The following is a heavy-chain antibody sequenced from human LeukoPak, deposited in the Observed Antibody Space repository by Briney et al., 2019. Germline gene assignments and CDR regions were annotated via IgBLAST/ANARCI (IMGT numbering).Heavy chain of an antibody. CDR3: ATEYYYDSSGVT. Sequence: GASVKVSCKVSGYTFTKLSMHWVRQAPGKGLEWMGGFDPEDGETIYAQKFQGRVTMTEDTSTDTAYMELSSLRSEDTAVYYCATEYYYDSSGVTWGQGTLVTVSS. D-gene: IGHD3-22*01. V-gene: IGHV1-24*01. J-gene: IGHJ5*02. CDR2: FDPEDGET. CDR1: GYTFTKLS.